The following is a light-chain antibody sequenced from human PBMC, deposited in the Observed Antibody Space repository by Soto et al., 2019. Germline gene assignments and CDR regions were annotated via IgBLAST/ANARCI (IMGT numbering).Light chain of an antibody. CDR3: CSYAGNSLI. Sequence: QSVLAQARSVSVSPGQSVTVSCTGTSSDVGAYNYVSWYQQHPGRAPKIIIYDVTGRPSGVPDRFSGSKSGNTASLTISGLQADDEADYYCCSYAGNSLIFGGGTKVTVL. CDR1: SSDVGAYNY. V-gene: IGLV2-11*01. J-gene: IGLJ2*01. CDR2: DVT.